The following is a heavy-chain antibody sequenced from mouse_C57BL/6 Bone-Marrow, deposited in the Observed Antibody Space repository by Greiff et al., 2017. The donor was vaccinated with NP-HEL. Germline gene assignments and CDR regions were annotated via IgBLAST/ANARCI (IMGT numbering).Heavy chain of an antibody. CDR1: GYTFTSYW. Sequence: QVQLQQPGAELVRPGTSVKLSCKASGYTFTSYWMHWVKQRPGQGLEWIGVIDPSDSYTNYNQKFKGKATLTVDTSSSTAYMQLSSLTSEDSAVYYCASITTRYYFDYWGQGTTLTVSS. D-gene: IGHD1-2*01. CDR3: ASITTRYYFDY. J-gene: IGHJ2*01. CDR2: IDPSDSYT. V-gene: IGHV1-59*01.